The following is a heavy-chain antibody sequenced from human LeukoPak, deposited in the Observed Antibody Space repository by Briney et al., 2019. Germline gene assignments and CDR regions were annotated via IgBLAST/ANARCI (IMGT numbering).Heavy chain of an antibody. J-gene: IGHJ3*02. CDR2: ISSSSSYI. V-gene: IGHV3-21*01. D-gene: IGHD3-3*01. Sequence: GGSLRLSCAASGFTFSSYSMIWVRQAPGKGLEWVSSISSSSSYIYYADSVKGRFTISRDNAKNSLYLQMNSLRAEDTAVYYCARDVAIFGEDAFDIWGQGTMVTVPS. CDR1: GFTFSSYS. CDR3: ARDVAIFGEDAFDI.